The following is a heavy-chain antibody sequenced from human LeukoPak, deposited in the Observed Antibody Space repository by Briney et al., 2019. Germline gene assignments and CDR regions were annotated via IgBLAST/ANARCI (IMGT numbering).Heavy chain of an antibody. J-gene: IGHJ4*02. Sequence: SETLSLTCTVSGGSISSYYWSWIRQPPGKGLEWIGYIYYSGSTNYNPSLKSRVTISVDASKNQFSLKLSSVTAADTAVYYCARHPTTVTNPGIDYWGQGTLVTVSS. D-gene: IGHD4-17*01. CDR2: IYYSGST. CDR1: GGSISSYY. CDR3: ARHPTTVTNPGIDY. V-gene: IGHV4-59*08.